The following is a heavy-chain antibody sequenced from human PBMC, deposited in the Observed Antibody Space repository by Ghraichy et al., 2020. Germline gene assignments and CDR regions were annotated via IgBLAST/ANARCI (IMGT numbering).Heavy chain of an antibody. D-gene: IGHD6-13*01. CDR3: ASRSGLAAAGTYYYYYMDV. J-gene: IGHJ6*03. V-gene: IGHV3-7*01. CDR1: GFTFSSYW. Sequence: GGSLRLSCAASGFTFSSYWMSWVRQAPGKGLEWVANIKQDGSEKYYVDSVKGRFTISRDNAKNSLYLQMNSLRAEDTAVYYCASRSGLAAAGTYYYYYMDVWGKGTTVTVSS. CDR2: IKQDGSEK.